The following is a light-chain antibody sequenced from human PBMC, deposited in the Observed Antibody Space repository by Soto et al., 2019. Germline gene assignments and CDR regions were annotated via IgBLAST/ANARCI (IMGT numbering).Light chain of an antibody. V-gene: IGLV2-14*03. J-gene: IGLJ7*01. CDR2: DVS. CDR1: SSDVGGYDY. CDR3: SSYTSSSVPV. Sequence: QSVLTQPASVSGSPGQSIAISCTGTSSDVGGYDYVSWYQHHPGKAPKLMIYDVSNRPSGVSNRFSVSKSGNTASLTISGLQAGDEADYYCSSYTSSSVPVFGGGTQLTVL.